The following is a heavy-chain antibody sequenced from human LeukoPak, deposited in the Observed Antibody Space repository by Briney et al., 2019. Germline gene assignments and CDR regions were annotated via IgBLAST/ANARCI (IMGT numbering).Heavy chain of an antibody. J-gene: IGHJ4*02. V-gene: IGHV3-21*01. Sequence: GGSLRLSCAASGFTFSSYAMSWVRQAPGKGLEWVSSISSSSSYIYYADSVKGRFTISRDNAKNSLYLQMNSLRAEDTAVYYCARGPDILTGAELNYWGQGTLVTVSS. CDR3: ARGPDILTGAELNY. CDR1: GFTFSSYA. D-gene: IGHD3-9*01. CDR2: ISSSSSYI.